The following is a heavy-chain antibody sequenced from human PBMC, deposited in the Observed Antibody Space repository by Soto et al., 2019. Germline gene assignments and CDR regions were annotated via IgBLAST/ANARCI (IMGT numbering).Heavy chain of an antibody. D-gene: IGHD6-13*01. CDR2: IYYSGST. Sequence: QLQLQESGPGLVKPSETLSLTCTVSGGSISSSSYYWGWIRQPPGKGLEWIGSIYYSGSTYYNPSLKSRVPISVDTSKNQFSLKLSSVTAADTAVYYCARELRSSWPPYFDYWGQGTLVTVSS. V-gene: IGHV4-39*01. CDR1: GGSISSSSYY. J-gene: IGHJ4*02. CDR3: ARELRSSWPPYFDY.